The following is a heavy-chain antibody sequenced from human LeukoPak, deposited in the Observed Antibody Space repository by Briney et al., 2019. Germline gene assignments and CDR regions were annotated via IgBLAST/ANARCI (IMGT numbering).Heavy chain of an antibody. V-gene: IGHV1-69*04. Sequence: ASVKVSCKASGGTFSSYAISWVRQAPGQGLEWMGRIIPILGIANYAQKLQGRVTMTTDTSTSTAYMELRSLRSDDTAVYYCARKIAVAAWDIWGQGTMVTVSS. J-gene: IGHJ3*02. D-gene: IGHD6-19*01. CDR2: IIPILGIA. CDR3: ARKIAVAAWDI. CDR1: GGTFSSYA.